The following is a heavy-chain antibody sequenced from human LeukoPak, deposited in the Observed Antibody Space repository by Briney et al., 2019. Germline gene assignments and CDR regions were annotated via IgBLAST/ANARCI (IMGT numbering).Heavy chain of an antibody. CDR1: GFTFSSYA. Sequence: GGSLRLSCAASGFTFSSYAMSWVRQAPGKGLEWVSTISGSGGSTYYADSVKGRFTISRDNSKNTLYLQMDSLSAEDTAVYYCANHTAVAGRRVFEYWGQGTLVTVSS. CDR3: ANHTAVAGRRVFEY. D-gene: IGHD6-19*01. J-gene: IGHJ4*02. CDR2: ISGSGGST. V-gene: IGHV3-23*01.